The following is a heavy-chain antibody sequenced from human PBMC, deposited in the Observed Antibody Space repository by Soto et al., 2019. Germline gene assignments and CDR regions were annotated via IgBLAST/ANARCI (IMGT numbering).Heavy chain of an antibody. Sequence: GGSLRLSCAASGFTFSNAWMSWVRQAPGKGLEWVGRIKSKTDGGTTDYAAPVKGRFTISRDDSKNTLYLQMNSLKTEDTAVYYCTTDREAAGGLFDYWGQGTLVTVSS. V-gene: IGHV3-15*01. J-gene: IGHJ4*02. CDR3: TTDREAAGGLFDY. D-gene: IGHD2-15*01. CDR1: GFTFSNAW. CDR2: IKSKTDGGTT.